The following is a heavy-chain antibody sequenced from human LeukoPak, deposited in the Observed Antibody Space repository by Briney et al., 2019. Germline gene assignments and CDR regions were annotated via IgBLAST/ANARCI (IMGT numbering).Heavy chain of an antibody. CDR2: IYTSGST. Sequence: SDTLSLTCTLSGGSISSGSYYWSWLRQPAGKGLEWIGRIYTSGSTNYNPSLKSRVTISVDTSNNQFSLKLSSVPAADTAVYYCARVSLFGSRYYFDYWGQGTLVTVSS. V-gene: IGHV4-61*02. CDR3: ARVSLFGSRYYFDY. CDR1: GGSISSGSYY. D-gene: IGHD3-16*01. J-gene: IGHJ4*02.